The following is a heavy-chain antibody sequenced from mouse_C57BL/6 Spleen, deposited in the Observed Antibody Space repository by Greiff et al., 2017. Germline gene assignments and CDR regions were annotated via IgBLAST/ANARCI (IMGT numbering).Heavy chain of an antibody. J-gene: IGHJ2*01. CDR2: IYPGGGYT. Sequence: QVQLQQSGAELVRPGTSVKMSCKASGYTFTNYWIGWAKQRPGHGLEWIGDIYPGGGYTNYNEKFKGKGTLTADKSSSTAYMQFSSLISEDSAIYYCARDPGSRRGYYFDYWGQGTTLTVSS. V-gene: IGHV1-63*01. D-gene: IGHD4-1*01. CDR3: ARDPGSRRGYYFDY. CDR1: GYTFTNYW.